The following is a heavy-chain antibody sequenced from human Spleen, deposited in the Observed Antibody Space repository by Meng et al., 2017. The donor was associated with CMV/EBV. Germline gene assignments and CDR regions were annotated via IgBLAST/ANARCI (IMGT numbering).Heavy chain of an antibody. D-gene: IGHD6-13*01. V-gene: IGHV3-23*01. J-gene: IGHJ4*02. Sequence: GESLKISCAASGFTFSNFAMAWVRQAPGKGLEWVSPITSSGGSTHYAQSVKGRFTISRDNSTNTLYLQLNSLRAEDTAVYFCAKAYSSSWYRENYDYWGQGTLVTVSS. CDR3: AKAYSSSWYRENYDY. CDR2: ITSSGGST. CDR1: GFTFSNFA.